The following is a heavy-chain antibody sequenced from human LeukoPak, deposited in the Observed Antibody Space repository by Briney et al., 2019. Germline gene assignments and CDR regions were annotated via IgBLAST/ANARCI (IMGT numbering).Heavy chain of an antibody. Sequence: GGSLRLSCAASGFTFSNYAVHWVRQAPGKGLEWVAVISFDGNNKYYADSVKGRFTISRDNSKNTLYLQMNSLRPEDTAVYYCAREHIVAAGTNWFDPWGQGTLVTVSS. D-gene: IGHD6-13*01. V-gene: IGHV3-30*04. J-gene: IGHJ5*02. CDR1: GFTFSNYA. CDR2: ISFDGNNK. CDR3: AREHIVAAGTNWFDP.